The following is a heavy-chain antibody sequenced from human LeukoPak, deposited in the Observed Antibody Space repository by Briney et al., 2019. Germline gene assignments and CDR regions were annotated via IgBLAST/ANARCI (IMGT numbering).Heavy chain of an antibody. J-gene: IGHJ4*02. D-gene: IGHD3-22*01. CDR1: GYTFTSYG. CDR3: ARGGYYDSSGYYYPFDY. V-gene: IGHV1-18*01. CDR2: ISAYNGNT. Sequence: ASVKVSCKASGYTFTSYGISGVRQAPGQGLEWMGWISAYNGNTNYAQKLQGRVTMTTDTSTSTAYMELRSLRSDDTAVYDCARGGYYDSSGYYYPFDYGGQGTLVTVSS.